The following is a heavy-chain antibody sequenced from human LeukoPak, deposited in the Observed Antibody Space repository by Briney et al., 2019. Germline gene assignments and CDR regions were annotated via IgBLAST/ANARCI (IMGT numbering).Heavy chain of an antibody. CDR1: GYSFTSYW. CDR3: ARSLRYDILTGYDYYYGMDV. Sequence: GESLKISCKGSGYSFTSYWIGWVRQMPGKGLEWMGIIYPGDSDTRYSPSSQGQVIISADKSISTAYLQWSSLKASDTAVYYCARSLRYDILTGYDYYYGMDVWGKGTTVTVSS. CDR2: IYPGDSDT. V-gene: IGHV5-51*01. D-gene: IGHD3-9*01. J-gene: IGHJ6*04.